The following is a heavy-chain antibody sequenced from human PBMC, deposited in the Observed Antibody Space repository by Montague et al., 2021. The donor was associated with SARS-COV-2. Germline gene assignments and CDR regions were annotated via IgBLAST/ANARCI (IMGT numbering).Heavy chain of an antibody. CDR2: VYYSKNT. CDR1: AGTNSPYY. D-gene: IGHD3-22*01. V-gene: IGHV4-59*01. CDR3: ARGGGYYNYGFDV. J-gene: IGHJ6*02. Sequence: SETLSLTCAVYAGTNSPYYWTLIPHPPSTALESVALVYYSKNTYYGPAPKSRVTRSLDTSKHQFSLNVTSVTAADTAVYYCARGGGYYNYGFDVWVPGTTVTVAS.